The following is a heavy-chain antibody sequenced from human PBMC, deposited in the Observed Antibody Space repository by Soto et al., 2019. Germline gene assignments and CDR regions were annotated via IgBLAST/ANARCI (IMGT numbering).Heavy chain of an antibody. Sequence: ASVKVSCKASGYTFTSYGISWVRQAPGQGLEWMGWISAYNGNTNYAQKLQGRVTMTTDTPTSTAYMELRSLRSDDTAVYYCARAKXTIFGVVITDYYYGMDVWGQGTTVTVSS. J-gene: IGHJ6*02. CDR3: ARAKXTIFGVVITDYYYGMDV. CDR2: ISAYNGNT. D-gene: IGHD3-3*01. V-gene: IGHV1-18*01. CDR1: GYTFTSYG.